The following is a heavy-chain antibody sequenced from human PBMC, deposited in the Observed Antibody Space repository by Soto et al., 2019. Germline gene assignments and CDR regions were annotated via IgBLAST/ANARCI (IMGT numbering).Heavy chain of an antibody. V-gene: IGHV3-23*01. Sequence: PGGSLRLSCEASGFTFINYAMSWVRQAPGKGLEWVSGIDESGASTYYADSMKGRFSISRDNSKNTLYLQMHGLRVEDTAVYYCAKDVDRSATMPCFDTWGQGTLVTVSS. D-gene: IGHD2-2*01. CDR1: GFTFINYA. CDR3: AKDVDRSATMPCFDT. J-gene: IGHJ5*02. CDR2: IDESGAST.